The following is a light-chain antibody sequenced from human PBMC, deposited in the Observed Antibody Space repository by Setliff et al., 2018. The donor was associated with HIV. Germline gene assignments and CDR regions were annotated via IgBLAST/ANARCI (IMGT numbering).Light chain of an antibody. CDR3: SSYTSISTYV. CDR1: SSDVGGYDY. Sequence: QSALTQPASVSGSPGQSIAISCTGTSSDVGGYDYVSWFQQHPGKAPKLMIYDVSKRPSGVSNRFSGSKSDNTASLTISGLQAGDEADYFCSSYTSISTYVFGTGTKVTVL. J-gene: IGLJ1*01. V-gene: IGLV2-14*01. CDR2: DVS.